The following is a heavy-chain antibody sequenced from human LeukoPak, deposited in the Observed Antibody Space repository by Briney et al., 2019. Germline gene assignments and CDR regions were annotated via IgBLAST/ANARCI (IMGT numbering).Heavy chain of an antibody. J-gene: IGHJ4*02. CDR1: GFTVGSNY. CDR3: ARDLSY. CDR2: IYSGVNT. V-gene: IGHV3-53*01. Sequence: GGSLRLSCAASGFTVGSNYMSWVRQAPGKGLEWVAVIYSGVNTYYEDSVKGRFTISRDNSKNTLYLQMNSLRAEDTAVYYCARDLSYWGQGTLVTVSS.